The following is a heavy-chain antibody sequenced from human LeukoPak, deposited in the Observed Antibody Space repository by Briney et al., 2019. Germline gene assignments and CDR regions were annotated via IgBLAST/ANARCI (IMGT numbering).Heavy chain of an antibody. CDR2: ISAYNGNT. CDR3: ARAPTYDFWSGYWHYYGMDV. V-gene: IGHV1-18*01. CDR1: VYTFTSYG. J-gene: IGHJ6*02. D-gene: IGHD3-3*01. Sequence: ASVTVSFKATVYTFTSYGISWVRQPPGQGLEWVGWISAYNGNTNYAQKLQGRVTMTTDTSTSTAYMELRSLRSDDTAVYYCARAPTYDFWSGYWHYYGMDVWGQGTTVTVSS.